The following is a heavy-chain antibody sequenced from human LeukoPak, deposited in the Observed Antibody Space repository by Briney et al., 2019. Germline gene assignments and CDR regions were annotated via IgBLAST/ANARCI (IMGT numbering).Heavy chain of an antibody. D-gene: IGHD2-21*01. CDR3: ARTYCGSARCGAYGAFDI. CDR1: GCTFTDYY. J-gene: IGHJ3*02. CDR2: TNPNSGDT. Sequence: ASVKVSCKASGCTFTDYYIHWVRQAPGQGLEWMGWTNPNSGDTSSAQKFQARVTLTSDTSISTVFMELGRPGSDDTAVYYCARTYCGSARCGAYGAFDIWGQGTMVTVSS. V-gene: IGHV1-2*02.